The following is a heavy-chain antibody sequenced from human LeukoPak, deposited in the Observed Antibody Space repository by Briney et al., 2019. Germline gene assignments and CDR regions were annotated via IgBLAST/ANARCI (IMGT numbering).Heavy chain of an antibody. CDR2: FDPEDGET. CDR3: ATGGLIGSYYYDSSGYKLGDY. J-gene: IGHJ4*02. D-gene: IGHD3-22*01. Sequence: ASVKVSCKVSGYTLTELSMHWVRQAPGKGLEWMGGFDPEDGETIYAQKFQGRVTLTEDTSTDTAYMELSSLRAEDRAVYYCATGGLIGSYYYDSSGYKLGDYWGQGTLVTVSS. V-gene: IGHV1-24*01. CDR1: GYTLTELS.